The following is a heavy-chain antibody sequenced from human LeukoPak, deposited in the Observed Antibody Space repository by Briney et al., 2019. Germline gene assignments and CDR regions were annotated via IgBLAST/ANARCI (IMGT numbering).Heavy chain of an antibody. Sequence: ASVKVSCKASGYTFTSYAMNWVRQAPGQGLEWMGWINTNTGNPMYAQGFTGRFVFSLDTSVSTAYLQISSLKAEDTAAYYCARDNCGGDCYGYYYYGMDVWGQGTTVTVSS. CDR2: INTNTGNP. CDR1: GYTFTSYA. J-gene: IGHJ6*02. CDR3: ARDNCGGDCYGYYYYGMDV. D-gene: IGHD2-21*02. V-gene: IGHV7-4-1*02.